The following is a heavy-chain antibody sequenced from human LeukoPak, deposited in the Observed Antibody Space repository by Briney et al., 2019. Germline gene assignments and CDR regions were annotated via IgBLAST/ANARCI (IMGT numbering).Heavy chain of an antibody. J-gene: IGHJ4*02. D-gene: IGHD5-24*01. V-gene: IGHV3-33*07. CDR2: IWYDASNR. CDR1: GFIFTRNG. CDR3: ARGRSRWPNLDY. Sequence: GGSLRLSCVASGFIFTRNGIYWVRQAPGQGLEWVAVIWYDASNRYYADSVKGRFTISRDNPKNTLYVQMNSLRAEDTAVYYCARGRSRWPNLDYWGQGTLVTVSS.